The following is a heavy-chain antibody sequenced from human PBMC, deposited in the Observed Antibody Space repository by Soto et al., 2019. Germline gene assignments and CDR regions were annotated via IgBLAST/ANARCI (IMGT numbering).Heavy chain of an antibody. D-gene: IGHD3-22*01. V-gene: IGHV1-69*02. J-gene: IGHJ4*02. Sequence: QVQLVQSGAEVKKPGSSVTVSCKASGGTFSNNTITWVRQAPGQGLEGMGRIIPLLDISNYAPKFGGRITMTADKSTVTAHMDLSGLTSADTSISFCARDVGHMSFYDCTGYHYWGQGTVVTVSS. CDR1: GGTFSNNT. CDR3: ARDVGHMSFYDCTGYHY. CDR2: IIPLLDIS.